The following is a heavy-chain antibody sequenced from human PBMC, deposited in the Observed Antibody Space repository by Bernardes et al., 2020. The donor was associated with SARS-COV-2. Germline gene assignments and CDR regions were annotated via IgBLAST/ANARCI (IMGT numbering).Heavy chain of an antibody. J-gene: IGHJ6*02. V-gene: IGHV3-53*04. Sequence: GGSLRLSCAASGFTVSGNYINWVRQAPGKGLEWVSVIYSGGNTYYADSVRGRFTISRHNSKNTLFLQMNSLRADDTAVYYCARGVAILDFYYYAMDVWGQGTTVTVSS. CDR1: GFTVSGNY. CDR3: ARGVAILDFYYYAMDV. CDR2: IYSGGNT.